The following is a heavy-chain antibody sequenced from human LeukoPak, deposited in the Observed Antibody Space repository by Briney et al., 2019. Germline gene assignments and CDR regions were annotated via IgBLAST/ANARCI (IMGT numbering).Heavy chain of an antibody. J-gene: IGHJ4*02. CDR3: AKDFRIGYSAHFDY. CDR2: ISGSGGNT. D-gene: IGHD2-21*01. V-gene: IGHV3-23*01. Sequence: GGSLRLSCAASEFTFSNYAMNWVRQAPGKGLEWVSTISGSGGNTYYADSVKGRFSISRDNSKNTLYLQMDSLRGEDTAVYYCAKDFRIGYSAHFDYWGQGALVTVSS. CDR1: EFTFSNYA.